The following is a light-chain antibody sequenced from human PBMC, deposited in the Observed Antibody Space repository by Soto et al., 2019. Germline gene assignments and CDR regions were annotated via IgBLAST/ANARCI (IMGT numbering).Light chain of an antibody. Sequence: QTVVTQEHSLTVSPGGTVTLTCGSSTGAVTSDHYPYWFHQKPGQAPRTLIYDATYKHSWTPARFSGSLLGGKAALTLSGAQAEDEAEYYCLLSYSGTNWVFGGGTKLTVL. CDR1: TGAVTSDHY. J-gene: IGLJ3*02. V-gene: IGLV7-46*01. CDR2: DAT. CDR3: LLSYSGTNWV.